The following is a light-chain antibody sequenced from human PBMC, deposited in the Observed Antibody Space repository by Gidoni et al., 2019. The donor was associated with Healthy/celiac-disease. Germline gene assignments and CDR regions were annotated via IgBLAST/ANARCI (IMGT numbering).Light chain of an antibody. Sequence: DIPMTQSPSTLSASVGDRVTITCRASQSISSWLAWYQQQPGKAPTLLIYDASSLESGVPSRFSGSGSGTEFTLTISSLQPDDFAPYYCQQHNSYSPPYTFXQXTKLEIK. J-gene: IGKJ2*01. V-gene: IGKV1-5*01. CDR3: QQHNSYSPPYT. CDR1: QSISSW. CDR2: DAS.